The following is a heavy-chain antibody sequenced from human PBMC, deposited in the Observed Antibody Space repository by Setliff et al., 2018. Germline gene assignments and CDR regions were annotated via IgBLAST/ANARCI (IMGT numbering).Heavy chain of an antibody. V-gene: IGHV3-43*01. CDR3: TKDRSDSGYAGFDY. CDR1: GFTFSSHT. J-gene: IGHJ4*02. CDR2: ISWDGSST. Sequence: SCAASGFTFSSHTMNWVRRGPGKGLEWVSFISWDGSSTSYADSVTGRFTISRDNSKVSLFLEMNSLTTEDTALYYCTKDRSDSGYAGFDYWGQGSQVTVSS. D-gene: IGHD5-12*01.